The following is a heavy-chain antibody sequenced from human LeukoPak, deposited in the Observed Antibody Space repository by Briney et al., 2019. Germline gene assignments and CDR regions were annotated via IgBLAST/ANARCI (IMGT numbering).Heavy chain of an antibody. V-gene: IGHV1-18*01. D-gene: IGHD3-22*01. J-gene: IGHJ3*02. CDR1: GYTFIRNG. CDR2: ISSDNGNT. Sequence: ASEKVFCKACGYTFIRNGVSWVRHARGQGLEWLGRISSDNGNTNHAQKLQGRVTMTTGTSTTTAYMELRSLRSDDTAVYYCAGDHASSSMILTFDILGQGTLVTVSS. CDR3: AGDHASSSMILTFDI.